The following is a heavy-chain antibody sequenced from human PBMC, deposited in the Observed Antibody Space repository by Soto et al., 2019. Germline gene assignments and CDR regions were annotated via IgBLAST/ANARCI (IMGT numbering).Heavy chain of an antibody. CDR3: ARMGGYSYGAPFDY. J-gene: IGHJ4*02. D-gene: IGHD5-18*01. V-gene: IGHV1-18*01. Sequence: ASVKVSCKASGYTFTSYGISWVRQAPGQGLEWMGWISAYNGNTNYAQKLQGRVTITTDTSTSTAYMELRSLRSEDTAVYYCARMGGYSYGAPFDYWGQGTLVTVSS. CDR2: ISAYNGNT. CDR1: GYTFTSYG.